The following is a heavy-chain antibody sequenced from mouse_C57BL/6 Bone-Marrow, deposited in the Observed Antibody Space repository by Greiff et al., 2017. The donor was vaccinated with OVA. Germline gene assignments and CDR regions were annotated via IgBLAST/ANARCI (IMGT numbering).Heavy chain of an antibody. J-gene: IGHJ3*01. CDR2: ISYDGSN. V-gene: IGHV3-6*01. CDR3: ARHDYDAGFAY. D-gene: IGHD2-4*01. Sequence: EVKVEESGPGLVKPSQSLSLTCSVTGYSITSGYYWNWIRQFPGNKLEWMGYISYDGSNNYNPSLKNRISITRDTSKNQFFLKLNSVTTEDTATYYCARHDYDAGFAYWGQGTLVTVSA. CDR1: GYSITSGYY.